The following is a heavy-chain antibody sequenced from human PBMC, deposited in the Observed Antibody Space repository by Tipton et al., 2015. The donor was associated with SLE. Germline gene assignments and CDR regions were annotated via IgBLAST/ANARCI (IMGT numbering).Heavy chain of an antibody. V-gene: IGHV1-46*01. CDR1: GNTFTSHY. J-gene: IGHJ4*02. D-gene: IGHD2-15*01. CDR2: INPSGGST. Sequence: QSGAEVKKPGASVKVSCKASGNTFTSHYMHWVRQAPGQGLEWMGIINPSGGSTNYAQKFQGRVTMTRDTSTSTVYMELSSLKSEDPAVYFCARGRLGYCSGGACYWYYFDYWGQGTLVTVSS. CDR3: ARGRLGYCSGGACYWYYFDY.